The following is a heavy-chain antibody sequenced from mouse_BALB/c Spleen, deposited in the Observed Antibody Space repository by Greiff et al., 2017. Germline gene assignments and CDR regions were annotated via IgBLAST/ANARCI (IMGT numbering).Heavy chain of an antibody. CDR2: IWGDGST. V-gene: IGHV2-6-7*01. J-gene: IGHJ4*01. CDR1: GFSLTSYG. D-gene: IGHD2-1*01. CDR3: ARRTFYYGNPYYYAMDY. Sequence: VQRVESGPGLVAPSQSLSITCTVSGFSLTSYGVNWVRQPPGKGLEWLGMIWGDGSTDYNSALKSRLSISKDNSKSQVFLKMNSLQTDDTARYYCARRTFYYGNPYYYAMDYWGQGTSVTVSS.